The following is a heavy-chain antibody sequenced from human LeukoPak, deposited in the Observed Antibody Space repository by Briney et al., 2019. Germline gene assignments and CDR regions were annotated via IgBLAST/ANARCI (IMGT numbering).Heavy chain of an antibody. CDR3: ARDGSGYCSGGSCYYPSYYYYYMGV. Sequence: GGSLRLSCAASGFTFSSYSMNWVRQAPGKGLEWVSSISSSSSYIYYADSVKGRFTISRDNAKNSLYLQMNSLRAEDTAVYYCARDGSGYCSGGSCYYPSYYYYYMGVWGKGTTVTVSS. CDR1: GFTFSSYS. CDR2: ISSSSSYI. J-gene: IGHJ6*03. D-gene: IGHD2-15*01. V-gene: IGHV3-21*01.